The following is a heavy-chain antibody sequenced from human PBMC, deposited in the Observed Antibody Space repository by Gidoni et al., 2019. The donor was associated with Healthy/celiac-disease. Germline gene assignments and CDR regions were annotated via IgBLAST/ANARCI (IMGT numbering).Heavy chain of an antibody. J-gene: IGHJ1*01. V-gene: IGHV3-33*01. CDR2: IWYDGSNK. CDR1: GFTFSSYG. Sequence: QVQLVESGGGMVQPGRSLRLSCAASGFTFSSYGMPWVRQAPGKGLEGVAVIWYDGSNKYYADSVKGRFTISRDNSKNTLYRQMNSLRAEDTAVYYCARGALMEVYAPYFQHWGQGTLVTVSS. D-gene: IGHD2-8*02. CDR3: ARGALMEVYAPYFQH.